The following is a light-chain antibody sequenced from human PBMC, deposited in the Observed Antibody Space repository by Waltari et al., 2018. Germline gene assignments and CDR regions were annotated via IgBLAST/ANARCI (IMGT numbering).Light chain of an antibody. V-gene: IGKV1-9*01. CDR1: QGLTSY. Sequence: DIQLTQSPSFLSASVGDRVTITCRASQGLTSYFAWYQQKPGKAPKLLIYDISTLQSGVPSMFSCSGSWTEFTLTISSLQPEDSATYYCQQLNEYPITFGQGTRVETK. CDR2: DIS. J-gene: IGKJ5*01. CDR3: QQLNEYPIT.